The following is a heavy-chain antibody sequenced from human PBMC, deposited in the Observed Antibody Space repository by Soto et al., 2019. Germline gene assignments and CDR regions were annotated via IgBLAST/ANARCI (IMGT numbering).Heavy chain of an antibody. CDR3: ARDGGRHSVGIDY. CDR2: IIPIFGTA. CDR1: GGTFSSYS. D-gene: IGHD1-26*01. V-gene: IGHV1-69*01. J-gene: IGHJ4*02. Sequence: QVQLVQSGAEVKQPGSSVKVSCKASGGTFSSYSINLVRQAPGQGLEWMGEIIPIFGTANYAQKFQGRVTITADESTSTAYMELSSLRSEDTAVYYCARDGGRHSVGIDYWGQGTLVTVSS.